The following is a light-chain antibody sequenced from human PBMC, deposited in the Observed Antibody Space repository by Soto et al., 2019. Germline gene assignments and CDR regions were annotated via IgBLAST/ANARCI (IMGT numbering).Light chain of an antibody. CDR2: SNN. J-gene: IGLJ3*02. CDR1: SSNIGGNT. V-gene: IGLV1-44*01. Sequence: QSVLTQPPSASGTPGQRVTISCSGSSSNIGGNTVNWYQQLPGTAPKLLIYSNNQRPSGVPDRFSGSKSGTSAFLAISGLQSEDEADYYCAAWDNSLNGPVFGGGTKLTVL. CDR3: AAWDNSLNGPV.